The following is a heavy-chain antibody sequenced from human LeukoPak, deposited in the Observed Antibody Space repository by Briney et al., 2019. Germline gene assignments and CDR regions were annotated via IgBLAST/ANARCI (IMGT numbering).Heavy chain of an antibody. D-gene: IGHD5-12*01. J-gene: IGHJ6*02. V-gene: IGHV4-34*01. CDR1: GGSFSGYY. CDR3: ARDHGVATIEGYYDGMDV. Sequence: PSETLSLTCAVYGGSFSGYYWSWIRQPPGKGLEWIGEINHSGSTNYNPSLKSRVTISVDTSKNQFSLKLSSVTAADTAVYYCARDHGVATIEGYYDGMDVWGQGTTVTVSS. CDR2: INHSGST.